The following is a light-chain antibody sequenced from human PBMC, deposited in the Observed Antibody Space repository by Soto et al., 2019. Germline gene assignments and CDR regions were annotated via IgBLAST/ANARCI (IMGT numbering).Light chain of an antibody. CDR2: GAS. CDR1: QSVSRSY. J-gene: IGKJ5*01. Sequence: EIVLTQSPGTLSLSPGERSTLSCRASQSVSRSYLAWYQQKPGQAPRLLIYGASSRATGIPDRFSGSGSGTDFTLTISRLEPEDFAVYYCQQYCSSRITFGQGTRLEIK. V-gene: IGKV3-20*01. CDR3: QQYCSSRIT.